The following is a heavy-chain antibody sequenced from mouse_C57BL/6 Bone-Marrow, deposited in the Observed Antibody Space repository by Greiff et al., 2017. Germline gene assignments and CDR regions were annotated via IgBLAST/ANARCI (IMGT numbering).Heavy chain of an antibody. CDR1: GYTFTSYR. CDR2: LHPNSGST. J-gene: IGHJ3*01. V-gene: IGHV1-64*01. Sequence: QVQLKQPGAELVTPGASVKLSCKASGYTFTSYRLHWVKQRPGQGLEWIGMLHPNSGSTNSNEKFKSKATLTVDKSSSTAYMQLSSLTSEDSAVYYSARCLLLFAYWGQVTLVTVSA. CDR3: ARCLLLFAY.